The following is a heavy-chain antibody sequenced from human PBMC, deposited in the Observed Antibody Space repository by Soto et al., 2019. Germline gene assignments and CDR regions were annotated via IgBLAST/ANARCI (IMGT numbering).Heavy chain of an antibody. J-gene: IGHJ4*02. V-gene: IGHV3-30*18. CDR1: GFTFNNYG. CDR3: AKDLPAWLPSPASSRY. CDR2: ISHDGSNK. D-gene: IGHD3-22*01. Sequence: QVQLVESGGGVVQPGRSLRLSCAASGFTFNNYGMHWVRQAPGKGLEWVALISHDGSNKYYADSVKGRFTISRDNSNNTLYLQMNSLRDEDTAVYYCAKDLPAWLPSPASSRYWGQGTLVTVSS.